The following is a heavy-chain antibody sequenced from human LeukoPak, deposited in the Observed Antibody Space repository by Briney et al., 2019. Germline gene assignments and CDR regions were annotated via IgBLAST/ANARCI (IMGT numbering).Heavy chain of an antibody. CDR1: GGTFSSYA. D-gene: IGHD2-15*01. J-gene: IGHJ6*02. CDR2: IIPIFGTA. Sequence: SVKVSCKASGGTFSSYAISWVRQVPGQGLEWMGGIIPIFGTANYAQKFQGRVTITADESTSTAYMELSSLRSEDTAVYYCARDGEYYSGGSCYPLAYYYGMDVWGQGTTVTVSS. V-gene: IGHV1-69*13. CDR3: ARDGEYYSGGSCYPLAYYYGMDV.